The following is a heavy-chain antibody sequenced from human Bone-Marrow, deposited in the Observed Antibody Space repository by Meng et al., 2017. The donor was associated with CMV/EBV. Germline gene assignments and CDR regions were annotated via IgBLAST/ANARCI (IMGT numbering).Heavy chain of an antibody. V-gene: IGHV3-48*03. D-gene: IGHD3-16*01. CDR2: ISVGGSTI. Sequence: SCKGSGYSFTSYWMNWVRQAPGKGLEWVSYISVGGSTIYYTDSVKGRFTISRDNAKNSLYLQMNSLRAEDTAVYYCARGAGYVFDPWGQGTLVTVSS. CDR3: ARGAGYVFDP. CDR1: GYSFTSYW. J-gene: IGHJ5*02.